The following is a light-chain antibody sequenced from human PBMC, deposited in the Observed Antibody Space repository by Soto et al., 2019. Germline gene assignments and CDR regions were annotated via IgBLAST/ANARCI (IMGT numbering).Light chain of an antibody. J-gene: IGKJ1*01. CDR1: QSISRW. CDR3: QQYYSYWT. Sequence: DIQMTQSPATLSASVGDRVTITCRASQSISRWLTWYQQKPGKAPKLLIFDASTLENGVPARFSGSRSGPEFSLTISSLQPDDFATYYCQQYYSYWTLGQGTKVDIK. CDR2: DAS. V-gene: IGKV1-5*01.